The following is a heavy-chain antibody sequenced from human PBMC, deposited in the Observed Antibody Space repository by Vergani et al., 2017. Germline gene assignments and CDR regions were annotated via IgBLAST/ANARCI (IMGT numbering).Heavy chain of an antibody. CDR2: IYPSGST. CDR3: ARDGHNWNGYYFDY. Sequence: QVQLQESGPGLVKPSGTLSLTCAVSGGSISSSNWWSWVRQPPGKGLEWIGEIYPSGSTNYNPSLKSRVTISVDKSKNKFSLKLSSVTAADTAVYYCARDGHNWNGYYFDYWGQGTLVTVSS. D-gene: IGHD1-1*01. J-gene: IGHJ4*02. V-gene: IGHV4-4*02. CDR1: GGSISSSNW.